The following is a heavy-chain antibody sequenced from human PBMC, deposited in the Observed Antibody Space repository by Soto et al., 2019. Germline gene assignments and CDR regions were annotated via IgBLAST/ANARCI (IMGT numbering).Heavy chain of an antibody. CDR2: SKSDGSGT. J-gene: IGHJ4*02. V-gene: IGHV3-74*01. CDR3: ARGDGDRYDGNVYLGRH. D-gene: IGHD2-21*01. CDR1: GFTFSSYW. Sequence: EVQLVESGGGLVQPGESLTLSCAASGFTFSSYWMHWVRQAPGKWLVWVSRSKSDGSGTYYADSVKGRLTISRDNANNTLSQQMNSLRVEDTAVYFCARGDGDRYDGNVYLGRHWGQGNLGTVSS.